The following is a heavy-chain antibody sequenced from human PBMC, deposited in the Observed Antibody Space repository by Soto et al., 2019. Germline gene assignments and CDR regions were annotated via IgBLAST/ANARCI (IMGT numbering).Heavy chain of an antibody. CDR1: GFTFSDYP. V-gene: IGHV3-48*02. J-gene: IGHJ4*02. CDR2: IRTISSAI. CDR3: ARETPSFDS. Sequence: QLVESGGVLVQPGGSLRLSCAASGFTFSDYPMNWVRQAPGKGLEWVSSIRTISSAIYFADSVRGRFTISRDNARNSLYLQMTSLRDEDTAVYYCARETPSFDSWGQGTLVTVSS. D-gene: IGHD2-15*01.